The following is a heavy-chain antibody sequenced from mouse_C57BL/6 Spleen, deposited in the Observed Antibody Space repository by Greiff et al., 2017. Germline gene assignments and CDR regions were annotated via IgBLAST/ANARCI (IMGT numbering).Heavy chain of an antibody. CDR3: ASVGSGAWFAY. V-gene: IGHV1-26*01. CDR2: INPNNGGT. CDR1: GYTFTDYY. D-gene: IGHD1-1*01. J-gene: IGHJ3*01. Sequence: EVQLQQSGPELVKPGASVKISCKASGYTFTDYYMNWVKQSHGKSLEWIGDINPNNGGTSYNQKFKGKATLTADKSSSTAYMELRSLTSEDSAVYFCASVGSGAWFAYWGQGTLVTVSA.